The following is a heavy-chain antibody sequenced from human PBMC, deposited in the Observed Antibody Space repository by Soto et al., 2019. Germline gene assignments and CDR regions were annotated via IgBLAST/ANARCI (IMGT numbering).Heavy chain of an antibody. Sequence: SETLSLTCTVSGGSISSYYWSWIRQPPGKGLEWIGYVYYSGSTDYNPSLKSRVSMSVDTSKSQFSLKLSSVTAADTAVYYCARYSYYYDSSGYRPLDYWGQGTLVTVS. V-gene: IGHV4-59*08. CDR2: VYYSGST. CDR1: GGSISSYY. J-gene: IGHJ4*02. D-gene: IGHD3-22*01. CDR3: ARYSYYYDSSGYRPLDY.